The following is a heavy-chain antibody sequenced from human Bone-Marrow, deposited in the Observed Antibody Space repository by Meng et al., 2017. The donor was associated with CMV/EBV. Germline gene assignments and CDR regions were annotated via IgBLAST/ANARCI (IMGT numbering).Heavy chain of an antibody. D-gene: IGHD2-2*01. CDR2: IIPILGIA. CDR3: ARLGYCSSTSCQDY. V-gene: IGHV1-69*04. CDR1: GYTFTNYG. J-gene: IGHJ4*02. Sequence: SVKVSCKASGYTFTNYGISWVRQAPGQGLEWMGRIIPILGIANYAQKFQGRVTITADKSTSTAYMELSSLRSEDTAVYYCARLGYCSSTSCQDYWGQGTLVTVSS.